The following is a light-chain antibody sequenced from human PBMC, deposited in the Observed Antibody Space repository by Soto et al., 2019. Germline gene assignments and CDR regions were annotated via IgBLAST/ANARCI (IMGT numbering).Light chain of an antibody. Sequence: NFMLTQPHSVSESPGKTVTIFCTRSSGSIASNYVQWYQQRPGSAPTPVIYEDNERPSGVPDRFSGSIDSSSNSASLTISGLKTDDEADYYCQSYHSGNVVFGGGTKVTVL. CDR1: SGSIASNY. V-gene: IGLV6-57*04. CDR2: EDN. J-gene: IGLJ2*01. CDR3: QSYHSGNVV.